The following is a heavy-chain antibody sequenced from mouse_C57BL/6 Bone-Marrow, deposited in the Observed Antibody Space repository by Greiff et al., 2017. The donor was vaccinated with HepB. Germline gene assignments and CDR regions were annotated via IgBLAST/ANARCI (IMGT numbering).Heavy chain of an antibody. CDR3: ARGVIYYGNWFAY. CDR2: IYPGDGDT. V-gene: IGHV1-82*01. CDR1: GYAFSSSW. D-gene: IGHD2-1*01. J-gene: IGHJ3*01. Sequence: QVQLQQSGPELVKPGASVKISCKASGYAFSSSWMNWVKQRPGKGLEWIGRIYPGDGDTNYNGKFKGKATLTADKSSSTAYMQLSSLTSEDSAVYCCARGVIYYGNWFAYWGQGTLVTVSA.